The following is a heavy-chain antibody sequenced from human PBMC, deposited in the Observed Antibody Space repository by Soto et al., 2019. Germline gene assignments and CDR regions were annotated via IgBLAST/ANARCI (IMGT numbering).Heavy chain of an antibody. Sequence: EVQLLESGGDLVQPGGSLRLACAASGFSFSSYAMVWVRQAPGKGLEWVSVISARGGSSYFADSVKGRFTISSDNSKNVLSLEMNSLRAEDTAIYFCAKGSIEYSASVDNWGQGTLVLVSS. V-gene: IGHV3-23*01. CDR3: AKGSIEYSASVDN. CDR2: ISARGGSS. J-gene: IGHJ4*02. CDR1: GFSFSSYA. D-gene: IGHD5-12*01.